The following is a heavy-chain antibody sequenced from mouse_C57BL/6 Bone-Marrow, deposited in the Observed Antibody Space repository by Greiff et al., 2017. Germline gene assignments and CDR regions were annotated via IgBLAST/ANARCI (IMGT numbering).Heavy chain of an antibody. D-gene: IGHD1-1*02. Sequence: QVQLQQPGAELVRPGSSVKLSCKASGYTFTSYWMDWVKQRPGQGLEWIGNIYPSDSDTHYNQKFKDKATLTVDKSSSTAYMQLSSLTSEASAVXVCARSRYGDYDMDYWGQGTSVTVSS. V-gene: IGHV1-61*01. J-gene: IGHJ4*01. CDR2: IYPSDSDT. CDR1: GYTFTSYW. CDR3: ARSRYGDYDMDY.